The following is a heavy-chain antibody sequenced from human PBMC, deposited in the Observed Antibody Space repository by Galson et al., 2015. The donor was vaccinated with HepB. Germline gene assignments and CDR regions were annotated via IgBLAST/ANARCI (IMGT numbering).Heavy chain of an antibody. CDR3: ARGLVPAAY. CDR1: GYTFTSFG. D-gene: IGHD2-2*01. CDR2: ITTYSGNT. J-gene: IGHJ4*02. Sequence: QSGAEVKQPGASVKVSCKASGYTFTSFGFTWVRQAPGQGLEWMGWITTYSGNTHYAQKLQGRVTMTTDTSTSTAYMELRSLRSDDTAVYYCARGLVPAAYWGQGTLVIVSS. V-gene: IGHV1-18*04.